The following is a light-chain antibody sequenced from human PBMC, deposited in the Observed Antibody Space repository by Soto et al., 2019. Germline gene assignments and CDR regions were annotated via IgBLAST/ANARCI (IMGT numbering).Light chain of an antibody. CDR1: QDIKND. V-gene: IGKV1-6*01. CDR3: LQNNNYPWT. J-gene: IGKJ1*01. CDR2: DAS. Sequence: AIQMTQSPSSLSASVGDRVTITCRASQDIKNDLGWYQQKPGKAPKLLIYDASTLQSGVPSRFSGSGSGTYFTLTITSLQPEDLAGYYCLQNNNYPWTFGQGTKVEIK.